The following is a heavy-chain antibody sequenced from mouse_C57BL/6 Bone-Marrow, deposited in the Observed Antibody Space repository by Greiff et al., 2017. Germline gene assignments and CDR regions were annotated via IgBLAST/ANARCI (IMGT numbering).Heavy chain of an antibody. D-gene: IGHD2-4*01. CDR1: GYSFTDYN. J-gene: IGHJ4*01. V-gene: IGHV1-39*01. CDR2: MNPNYGTT. Sequence: VQLQQSGPELVKPGASVKISCKASGYSFTDYNMNWVKQSNGKSLEWIGVMNPNYGTTSYNQKFKGKATLTVDQSSSTAYMQLNSLTSVASAVYYCARGYDYDYAMDYWGQGTSVTVSS. CDR3: ARGYDYDYAMDY.